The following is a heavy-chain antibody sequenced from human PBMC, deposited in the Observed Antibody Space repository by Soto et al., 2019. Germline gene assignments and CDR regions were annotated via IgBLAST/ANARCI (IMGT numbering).Heavy chain of an antibody. CDR1: GGTVASSHW. V-gene: IGHV4-4*02. J-gene: IGHJ5*02. CDR2: VYHTGDT. CDR3: AREIVTAGGNNYFDP. D-gene: IGHD2-21*02. Sequence: SETLSLTCGVSGGTVASSHWWSWVRQSPGRGLEWIGNVYHTGDTNFNPSLQSRVTFSVDKSNNQFSLRLTSVTAADTAVYFCAREIVTAGGNNYFDPWGPGTLVTAPQ.